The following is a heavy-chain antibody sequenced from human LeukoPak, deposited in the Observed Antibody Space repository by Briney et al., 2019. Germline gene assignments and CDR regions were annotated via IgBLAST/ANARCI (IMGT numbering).Heavy chain of an antibody. CDR1: GFTFSSYS. J-gene: IGHJ4*02. D-gene: IGHD4-17*01. CDR2: ISSSSSYI. Sequence: PGGSLRLSCAASGFTFSSYSMNWVRQAPGKGLEWVSSISSSSSYIYYADSVKGRFTISRDNAKNSLYLQMNSLRAEDTAVYYCARAGRTTVTTFAYWGQGTLVTVSS. CDR3: ARAGRTTVTTFAY. V-gene: IGHV3-21*01.